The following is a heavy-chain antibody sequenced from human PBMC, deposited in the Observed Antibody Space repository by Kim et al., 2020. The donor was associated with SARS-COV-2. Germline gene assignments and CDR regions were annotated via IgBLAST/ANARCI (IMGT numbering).Heavy chain of an antibody. Sequence: ASVKVSCKASGYTFTSYAMHWVRQAPGQRLEWMGWINAGNGNTKYSQKFQGRVTITRDTSASTAYMELSSLRSEDTAVYYCAFYDFWSGYYNYYYGMDVWGQGTTVTVSS. CDR1: GYTFTSYA. CDR3: AFYDFWSGYYNYYYGMDV. V-gene: IGHV1-3*01. CDR2: INAGNGNT. D-gene: IGHD3-3*01. J-gene: IGHJ6*02.